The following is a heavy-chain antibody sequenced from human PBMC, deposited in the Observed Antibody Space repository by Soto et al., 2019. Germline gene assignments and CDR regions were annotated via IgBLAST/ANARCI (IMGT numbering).Heavy chain of an antibody. J-gene: IGHJ4*02. V-gene: IGHV4-39*02. D-gene: IGHD6-13*01. CDR1: GGSISSSNW. CDR2: IYYSGST. Sequence: PEETLSLTCAVSGGSISSSNWWSWVRQPPGKGLEWIGSIYYSGSTYYNPSLKSRVTISVDTSKNHFSLKLTSVTAADTAVYYCARPGGSGWFYFDSWGQGSQVTVSS. CDR3: ARPGGSGWFYFDS.